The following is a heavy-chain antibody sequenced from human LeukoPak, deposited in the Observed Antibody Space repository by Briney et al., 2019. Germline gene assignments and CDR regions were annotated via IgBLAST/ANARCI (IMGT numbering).Heavy chain of an antibody. V-gene: IGHV1-46*01. J-gene: IGHJ4*02. CDR3: ARVLDSGLDY. CDR2: INHSGGST. Sequence: ASVKVSCKASGYTFTSYYIHWVRQAPGQGLEWMGIINHSGGSTSYAQKFQGRVTMTRDTSTSTVYMDLSSLRSEDTAVYYCARVLDSGLDYWGQGTLVTVSS. CDR1: GYTFTSYY. D-gene: IGHD5-12*01.